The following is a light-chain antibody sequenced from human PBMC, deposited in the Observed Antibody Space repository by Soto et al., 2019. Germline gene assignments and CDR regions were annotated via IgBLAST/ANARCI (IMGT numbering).Light chain of an antibody. CDR3: ASQRSNSAVV. Sequence: QSALTQPASVSGSPGQSITISCTGTSADVGGYNYVSWYQQHPGNAPKLMIYDVSNRPSGVSNRFSCSKSGNTASLTISGLQADEEADYYCASQRSNSAVVFGGGTKLTVL. CDR2: DVS. J-gene: IGLJ2*01. V-gene: IGLV2-14*03. CDR1: SADVGGYNY.